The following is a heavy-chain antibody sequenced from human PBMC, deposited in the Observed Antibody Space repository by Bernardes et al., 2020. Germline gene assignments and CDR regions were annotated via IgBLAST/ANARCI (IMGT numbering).Heavy chain of an antibody. D-gene: IGHD2-2*01. CDR2: ISTSGDTI. CDR1: GFTFSSYA. J-gene: IGHJ2*01. CDR3: ARGGYCSSTSCRFDL. V-gene: IGHV3-48*03. Sequence: GGSLRLSCAASGFTFSSYAMNWVRQAPGKGLEWLSYISTSGDTIYYADSVKGRFTISRDNAKNSLDLQMNSLRAEDTAVYYCARGGYCSSTSCRFDLWGRGTLVTVSS.